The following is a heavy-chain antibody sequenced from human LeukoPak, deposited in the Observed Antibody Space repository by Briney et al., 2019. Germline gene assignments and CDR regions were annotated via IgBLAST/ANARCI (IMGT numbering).Heavy chain of an antibody. CDR3: ARDTRFVGYYDSRGYYYPNY. V-gene: IGHV1-2*06. CDR2: INPNSGGT. D-gene: IGHD3-22*01. Sequence: ASVKVSCKASGYTFTGYYMHWVRQAPGQGLEWMGRINPNSGGTNYAQKFQGRVTMTRDTSISTAYMELSRLRSDDTAVYYCARDTRFVGYYDSRGYYYPNYWGQGTLVTVSS. CDR1: GYTFTGYY. J-gene: IGHJ4*02.